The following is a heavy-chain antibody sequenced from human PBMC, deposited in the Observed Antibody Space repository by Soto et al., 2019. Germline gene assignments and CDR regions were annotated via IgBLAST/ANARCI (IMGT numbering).Heavy chain of an antibody. J-gene: IGHJ3*02. CDR2: ISAYNGNT. Sequence: ASVKVSCKASGYTFTSYGISWVRQAPGQGLEWMGWISAYNGNTNFAHKLQGRVTMTTDTSTNTAYMELRSLRSDDTAVYYCARVLDDMTGAFDILGQGTMVTGSS. CDR3: ARVLDDMTGAFDI. D-gene: IGHD3-22*01. CDR1: GYTFTSYG. V-gene: IGHV1-18*01.